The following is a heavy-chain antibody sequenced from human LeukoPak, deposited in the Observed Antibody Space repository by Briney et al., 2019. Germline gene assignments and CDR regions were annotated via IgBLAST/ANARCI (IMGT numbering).Heavy chain of an antibody. CDR2: ISGNGGST. J-gene: IGHJ4*02. CDR1: GLTFTSFA. D-gene: IGHD2-15*01. V-gene: IGHV3-23*01. CDR3: AKGKHLVRTLYCFDS. Sequence: PGGSLRLSCAASGLTFTSFAMGWVRQAPGKGLEWVSAISGNGGSTYYADSVQGRFTISRDNSKNTLSLQMNSLGVEDTAVYYCAKGKHLVRTLYCFDSWGQGTLVTVSS.